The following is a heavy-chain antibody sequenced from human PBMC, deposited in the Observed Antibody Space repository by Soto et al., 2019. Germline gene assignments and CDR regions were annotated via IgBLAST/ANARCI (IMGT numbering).Heavy chain of an antibody. CDR2: ISGSGGSR. V-gene: IGHV3-23*01. D-gene: IGHD1-7*01. Sequence: EVQLLESGGGLVQPGGSLRLSCAASGFTFSSYAMSWVRQAPGKGLEWGTAISGSGGSRYYADSVKGRFTISRDNSKNTLYLQMNSLRAEDTAVYYCATAKLELRYMDVWGKGTTVTVSS. J-gene: IGHJ6*03. CDR3: ATAKLELRYMDV. CDR1: GFTFSSYA.